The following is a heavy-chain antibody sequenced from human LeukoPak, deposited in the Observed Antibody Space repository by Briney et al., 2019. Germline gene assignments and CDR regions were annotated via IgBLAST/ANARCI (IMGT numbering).Heavy chain of an antibody. Sequence: GESLKISCVASGFTFSNYGMHWVRQAPGKGLEWVGRITAETDGGTTDYAAPVKGRFTISRDDSKNTLYLQMNSLTTEDTAVYYCTSYPLGYCSSITCWGYSDYWGQGTLVTVSS. CDR1: GFTFSNYG. V-gene: IGHV3-15*01. CDR2: ITAETDGGTT. J-gene: IGHJ4*02. CDR3: TSYPLGYCSSITCWGYSDY. D-gene: IGHD2-2*01.